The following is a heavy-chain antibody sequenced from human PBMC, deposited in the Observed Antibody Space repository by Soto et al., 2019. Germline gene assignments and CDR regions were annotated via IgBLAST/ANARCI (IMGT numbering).Heavy chain of an antibody. CDR1: GVSISSGADY. CDR2: IYSSGSS. CDR3: ARFAYRSGWNFDY. D-gene: IGHD6-19*01. Sequence: SETLSLTCSVSGVSISSGADYWSWIRQRPGKGLEWIGSIYSSGSSSYNPALKSRLTISLDTSKDQFPLKLTSVTAADTAVYYCARFAYRSGWNFDYWGRGTLVTVSS. J-gene: IGHJ4*02. V-gene: IGHV4-31*03.